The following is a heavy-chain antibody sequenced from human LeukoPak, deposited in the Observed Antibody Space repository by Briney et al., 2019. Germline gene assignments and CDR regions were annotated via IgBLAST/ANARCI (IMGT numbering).Heavy chain of an antibody. Sequence: PSETLSLTCTVSGGSISSYYWNWIRQPPGKGLEWIGYIYYSGNTNNNPSLKSRVTVSVDTSKNQFSLKLSSVTAADTAVYYCARARLGDFSFDYWGQGTLVTVSS. CDR1: GGSISSYY. CDR3: ARARLGDFSFDY. J-gene: IGHJ4*02. D-gene: IGHD2-21*02. CDR2: IYYSGNT. V-gene: IGHV4-59*01.